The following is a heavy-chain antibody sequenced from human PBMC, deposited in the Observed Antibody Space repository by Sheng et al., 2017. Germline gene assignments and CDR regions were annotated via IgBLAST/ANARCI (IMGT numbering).Heavy chain of an antibody. D-gene: IGHD6-19*01. J-gene: IGHJ4*02. V-gene: IGHV1-2*02. Sequence: QVQLVQSGAEVKKPGASVKVSCKASGYTFTGYYMHWVRQAPGQGLEWMGWINPNSGDTHYAQKFQGRVTMTGDTSVTTAYVEVSRLRSDDTAVYYCARGAVVAGHDYWGQGTLVTVSS. CDR1: GYTFTGYY. CDR2: INPNSGDT. CDR3: ARGAVVAGHDY.